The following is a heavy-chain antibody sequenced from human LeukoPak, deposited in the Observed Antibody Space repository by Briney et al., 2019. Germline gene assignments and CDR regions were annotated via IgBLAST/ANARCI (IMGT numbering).Heavy chain of an antibody. D-gene: IGHD3-16*02. CDR3: ARGAHYDYVWGSYRYGFDY. CDR2: IIPIFGTA. Sequence: GASVKVSCKASVGTFSSYAISWVRQAPGQGLEWMGGIIPIFGTANYAQKFQGRVTITADESTSTAYMELSSLRSEDTAVYYCARGAHYDYVWGSYRYGFDYWGQGTLVTVSS. CDR1: VGTFSSYA. V-gene: IGHV1-69*13. J-gene: IGHJ4*02.